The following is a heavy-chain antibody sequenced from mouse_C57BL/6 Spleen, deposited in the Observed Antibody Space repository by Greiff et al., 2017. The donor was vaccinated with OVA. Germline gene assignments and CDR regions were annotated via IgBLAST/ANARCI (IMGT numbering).Heavy chain of an antibody. Sequence: QLQQSGPELVKPGASVKISCKASGYAFSSSWMNWVKQRPGKGLEWIGRIYPGDGDTNYNGKFKGKATLTADKSSSTAYMQLSSLTSEDSAVYFCARRGQYYFDYWGQGTTLTVSS. CDR1: GYAFSSSW. D-gene: IGHD3-3*01. J-gene: IGHJ2*01. CDR2: IYPGDGDT. CDR3: ARRGQYYFDY. V-gene: IGHV1-82*01.